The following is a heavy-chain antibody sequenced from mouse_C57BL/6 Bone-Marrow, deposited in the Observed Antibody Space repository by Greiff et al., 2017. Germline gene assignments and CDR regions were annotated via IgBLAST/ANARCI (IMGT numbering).Heavy chain of an antibody. CDR2: IYPRSGNT. J-gene: IGHJ3*01. Sequence: QVQLQQSGAELARPGASVKLSCKASGYTFTSYGISWVKQRTGQGLEWIGEIYPRSGNTYYNEKFKGKATLTADKSSSTAYMELRSLTSEDSAVYFCARRGITTVVGAYWGQGTLVTVSA. D-gene: IGHD1-1*01. V-gene: IGHV1-81*01. CDR3: ARRGITTVVGAY. CDR1: GYTFTSYG.